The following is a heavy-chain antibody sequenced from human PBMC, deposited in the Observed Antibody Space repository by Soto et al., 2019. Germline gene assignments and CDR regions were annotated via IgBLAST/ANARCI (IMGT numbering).Heavy chain of an antibody. CDR2: IDWDDDK. CDR3: ARTYRHVLWGYFDY. J-gene: IGHJ4*02. CDR1: GFSLSTSGMC. Sequence: SGPTLVNPTQTLTLTCTFSGFSLSTSGMCVSLIRQPPGKALEWLALIDWDDDKYYSTSLKTRLTISKDTSKNQVVLTMTNMDPVDTATYYCARTYRHVLWGYFDYWGQGTLVTVYS. V-gene: IGHV2-70*01. D-gene: IGHD3-16*01.